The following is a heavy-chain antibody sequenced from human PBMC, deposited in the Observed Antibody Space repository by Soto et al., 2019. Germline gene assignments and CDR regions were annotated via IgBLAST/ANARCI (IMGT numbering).Heavy chain of an antibody. J-gene: IGHJ3*02. Sequence: GGSLRLSCAASGFTFSDYYMSWIRQAPGKGLEWVSYISSTGSTIYYADSVKGRFTFSRDNAKNSLHLQMNSLRVEDTAVYYCASADYDYSGYWPGAFDIWGQGTTVTVSS. CDR3: ASADYDYSGYWPGAFDI. CDR2: ISSTGSTI. D-gene: IGHD3-22*01. V-gene: IGHV3-11*01. CDR1: GFTFSDYY.